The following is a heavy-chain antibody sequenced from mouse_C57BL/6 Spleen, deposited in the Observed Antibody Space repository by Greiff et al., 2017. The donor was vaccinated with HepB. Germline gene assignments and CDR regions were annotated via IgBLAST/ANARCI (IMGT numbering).Heavy chain of an antibody. V-gene: IGHV10-1*01. CDR1: GFSFNTYA. J-gene: IGHJ3*01. D-gene: IGHD1-1*01. Sequence: VQLKESGGGLVQPKGSLKLSCAASGFSFNTYAMNWVRQAPGKGLEWVARIRSKSNNYATYYADSVKDRFTISRDDSESMLYLQMNNLKTEDTAMYYCVRQTTGAWFAYWGQGTLVTVSA. CDR3: VRQTTGAWFAY. CDR2: IRSKSNNYAT.